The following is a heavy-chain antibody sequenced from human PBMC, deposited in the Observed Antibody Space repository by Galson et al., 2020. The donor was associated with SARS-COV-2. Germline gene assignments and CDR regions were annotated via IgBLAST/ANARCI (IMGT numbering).Heavy chain of an antibody. D-gene: IGHD6-13*01. Sequence: SETLSLTCAVSGYSISSGYYWGWIRQPPGKGLEWIGSIYHSGSTYYNPSLKSRVTISVDTSKNQFSLKLSSVTAADTAVYYCARHGGIAAASTHLRYLDYWGQGTLVTVSS. CDR2: IYHSGST. CDR3: ARHGGIAAASTHLRYLDY. J-gene: IGHJ4*02. V-gene: IGHV4-38-2*01. CDR1: GYSISSGYY.